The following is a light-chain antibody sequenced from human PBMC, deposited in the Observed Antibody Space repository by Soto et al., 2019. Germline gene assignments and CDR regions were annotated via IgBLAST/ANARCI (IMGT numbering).Light chain of an antibody. CDR2: GAS. J-gene: IGKJ4*01. V-gene: IGKV1-39*01. CDR3: QQTYSTPFT. CDR1: QSLSSY. Sequence: DIQMTQSPSSLSASVGDRVTITCRASQSLSSYLNWYQQKPGKAPKVLIYGASSLESGAPSRFSGSGSGTDFTLTISSLQPEDFATYHCQQTYSTPFTFGGGTNVEIK.